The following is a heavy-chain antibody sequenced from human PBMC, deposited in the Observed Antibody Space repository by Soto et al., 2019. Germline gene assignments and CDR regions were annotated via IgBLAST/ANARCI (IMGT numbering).Heavy chain of an antibody. Sequence: QVQLVQSGAEVKKPGSSVKVSCKASGGTFSTYAFSWVRQAPGQGFEWMGGIIPLFGTPNYAQKFQGRVTITADESTSTAHMELSSLKSEDTAVYFCAGDSNTGSNYFALWGQGTLVTVSS. CDR3: AGDSNTGSNYFAL. D-gene: IGHD1-26*01. J-gene: IGHJ4*02. V-gene: IGHV1-69*01. CDR2: IIPLFGTP. CDR1: GGTFSTYA.